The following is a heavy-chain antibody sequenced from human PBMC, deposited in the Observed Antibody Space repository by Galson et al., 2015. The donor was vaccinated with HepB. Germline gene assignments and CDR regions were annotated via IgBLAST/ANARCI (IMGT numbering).Heavy chain of an antibody. D-gene: IGHD3-3*01. CDR3: ARVRYYDFWSGYAFDY. CDR1: GFTFSDYY. V-gene: IGHV3-11*01. J-gene: IGHJ4*02. Sequence: SLRLSCAASGFTFSDYYMSWVRQAPGKGLEWVSYISTSGSTTYYGDSVKGRFTISRDNAKSSLSLQMNNLRAEDAALYYCARVRYYDFWSGYAFDYWGQGTLVTVAS. CDR2: ISTSGSTT.